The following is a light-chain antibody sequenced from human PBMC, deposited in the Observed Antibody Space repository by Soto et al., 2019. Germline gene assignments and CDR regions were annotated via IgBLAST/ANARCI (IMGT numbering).Light chain of an antibody. V-gene: IGKV3-20*01. CDR3: QQYGSSGT. CDR1: QSVRKNS. J-gene: IGKJ1*01. CDR2: GAS. Sequence: EIGFTQYPGTLSPGPGERATLPCSAIQSVRKNSLAWYQQKPGQAPRLLIYGASNRATGIPDRFSGSGSGTDLTLTISRLEPEDFAVYYCQQYGSSGTFGQGTKVDIK.